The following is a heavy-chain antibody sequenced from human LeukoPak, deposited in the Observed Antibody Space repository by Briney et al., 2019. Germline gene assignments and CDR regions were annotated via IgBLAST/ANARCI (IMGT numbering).Heavy chain of an antibody. D-gene: IGHD2-2*01. CDR1: GYTFTGYY. CDR3: ARTRSSDFDY. V-gene: IGHV1-2*02. Sequence: ASVKVSCKASGYTFTGYYMHGVRQAPGQGLEWMGWINPNSGGTNYAQRFQGRVTMIRDTSISTAYMELSRLRSDDTAVYYCARTRSSDFDYWGQGTLVTVSS. J-gene: IGHJ4*02. CDR2: INPNSGGT.